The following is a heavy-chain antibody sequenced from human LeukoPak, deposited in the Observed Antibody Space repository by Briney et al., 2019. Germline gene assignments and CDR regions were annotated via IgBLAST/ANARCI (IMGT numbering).Heavy chain of an antibody. V-gene: IGHV3-15*01. CDR3: TTDAPYYGSGSYFSDFQH. Sequence: PGGSLRLSCAASGFTFTYANMSWVRQAPGRGLEWVGRIKSKTDGGTTDYAAPVKGRFTISRDDSNKTLHLQMNSLKTEDTGVYYCTTDAPYYGSGSYFSDFQHWGQGTLVTVSS. CDR1: GFTFTYAN. CDR2: IKSKTDGGTT. D-gene: IGHD3-10*01. J-gene: IGHJ1*01.